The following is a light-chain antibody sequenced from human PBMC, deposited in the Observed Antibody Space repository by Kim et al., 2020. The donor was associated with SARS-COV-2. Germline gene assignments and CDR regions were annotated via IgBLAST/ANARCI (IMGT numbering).Light chain of an antibody. Sequence: QSALTQPASVSGSPGQSITISCTGTTSDFGGYDYVSWYQQHPGKAPKLMIYEVTNRPSGVSNRFSGSKSGNAASLTISGLQAEDEADYYCSSYTSTSTLVFGTGTQLTVL. J-gene: IGLJ1*01. CDR1: TSDFGGYDY. V-gene: IGLV2-14*01. CDR3: SSYTSTSTLV. CDR2: EVT.